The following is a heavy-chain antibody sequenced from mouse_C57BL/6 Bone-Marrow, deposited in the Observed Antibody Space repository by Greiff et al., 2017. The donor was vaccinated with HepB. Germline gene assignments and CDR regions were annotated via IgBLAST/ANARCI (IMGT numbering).Heavy chain of an antibody. Sequence: EVQLQQSGTVLARPGASVKMSCKTSGYTFTSYWMHWVKQRPGQGLEWIGAIYPGNSDTSYNQKFKGKAKLTAVTSASTAYMELSSLTNEDSAVYYCTRPMVTTGYYYAMDYWGQGTSVTVSS. J-gene: IGHJ4*01. D-gene: IGHD2-2*01. CDR3: TRPMVTTGYYYAMDY. CDR1: GYTFTSYW. CDR2: IYPGNSDT. V-gene: IGHV1-5*01.